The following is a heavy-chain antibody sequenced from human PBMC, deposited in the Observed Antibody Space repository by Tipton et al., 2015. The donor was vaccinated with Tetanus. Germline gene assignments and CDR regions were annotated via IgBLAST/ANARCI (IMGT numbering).Heavy chain of an antibody. CDR2: IGTHNGNT. V-gene: IGHV1-18*01. D-gene: IGHD2-15*01. CDR1: GYIFTSYG. Sequence: QLVQSGAEVKKPGASMKVSCKAFGYIFTSYGISWVRQAPGQGLEWLGWIGTHNGNTEYSQEFQGRISLTADSSTATAYMELRSLRTDDTALYYCARQTYGGSCAHWGQGTLVTVSS. CDR3: ARQTYGGSCAH. J-gene: IGHJ4*02.